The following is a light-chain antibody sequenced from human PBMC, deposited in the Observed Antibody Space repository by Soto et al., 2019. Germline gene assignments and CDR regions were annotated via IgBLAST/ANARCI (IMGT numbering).Light chain of an antibody. CDR3: QQYYTSPPT. Sequence: DIVMTQSPDSLAVSLGERATINCKSSRSVLYSSNNKNYLAWYQQKPGQPPKLLIYWASTRESGVPDRFSGRGSGTDFTLTISSLQAEDVAVYHCQQYYTSPPTFGGGTKVEIK. CDR1: RSVLYSSNNKNY. J-gene: IGKJ4*01. CDR2: WAS. V-gene: IGKV4-1*01.